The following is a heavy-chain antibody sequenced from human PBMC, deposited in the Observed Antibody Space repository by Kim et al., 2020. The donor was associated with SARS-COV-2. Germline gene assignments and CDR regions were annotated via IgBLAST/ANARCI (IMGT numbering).Heavy chain of an antibody. Sequence: RVTISVDTSKNQFSLKLSSVTAADTAVYYCARQVPSDSSSWYNYYYGMDVWGQGTTVTVSS. J-gene: IGHJ6*02. D-gene: IGHD6-13*01. V-gene: IGHV4-39*01. CDR3: ARQVPSDSSSWYNYYYGMDV.